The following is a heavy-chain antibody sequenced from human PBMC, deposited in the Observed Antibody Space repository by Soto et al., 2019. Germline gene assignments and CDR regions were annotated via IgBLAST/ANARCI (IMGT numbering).Heavy chain of an antibody. CDR3: AIYLLTYSNHGFPDY. CDR1: GFTFSSYG. V-gene: IGHV3-33*01. D-gene: IGHD4-4*01. CDR2: IWYDGSNK. Sequence: PGGSLRLSCAASGFTFSSYGMHWVRQAPGKGLEWVAVIWYDGSNKYYADSVKGRFTISRDNSKNTLYLQMNSLRAEDTAVYYCAIYLLTYSNHGFPDYWGQGTLVTVSS. J-gene: IGHJ4*02.